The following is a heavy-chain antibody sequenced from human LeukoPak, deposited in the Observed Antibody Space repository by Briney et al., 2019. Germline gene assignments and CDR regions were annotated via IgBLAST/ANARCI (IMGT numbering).Heavy chain of an antibody. Sequence: PSETLSLTCTVSGGSINTKTHYWACIRQPPGKGLEWIGSVFYNGNTYYNPSLKSRVTISVDTSKNQFSLRLTSVTAADTAVYYCAKHGEDDSGYYADFFDHYGQGTLVTVSS. D-gene: IGHD3-22*01. CDR3: AKHGEDDSGYYADFFDH. J-gene: IGHJ4*02. CDR2: VFYNGNT. CDR1: GGSINTKTHY. V-gene: IGHV4-39*01.